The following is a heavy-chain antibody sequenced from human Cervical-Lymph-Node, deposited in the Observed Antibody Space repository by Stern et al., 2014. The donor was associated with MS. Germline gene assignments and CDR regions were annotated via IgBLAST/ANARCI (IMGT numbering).Heavy chain of an antibody. V-gene: IGHV1-2*02. CDR1: GYIFTGYY. J-gene: IGHJ6*02. D-gene: IGHD3-3*01. Sequence: VQLVQSGAEVKKPGASVKVSCKTSGYIFTGYYIHWVRQAPGQGLEWMAWINPNTGGTKYAQKFQGRVTMSRDTSSSTAYVELSSLTSDDTAVYYCARDQRGITIFGVVTDYYYLGMDVWGQGTTVTVPS. CDR2: INPNTGGT. CDR3: ARDQRGITIFGVVTDYYYLGMDV.